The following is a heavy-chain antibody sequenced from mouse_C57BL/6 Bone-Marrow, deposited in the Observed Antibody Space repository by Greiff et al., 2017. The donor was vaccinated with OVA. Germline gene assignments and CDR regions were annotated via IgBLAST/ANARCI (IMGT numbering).Heavy chain of an antibody. D-gene: IGHD2-10*01. V-gene: IGHV1-64*01. CDR2: IHPNSGST. CDR3: ARAYYGRGSSYAMDY. J-gene: IGHJ4*01. CDR1: GYTFTSYW. Sequence: QVQLQQPGAELVKPGASVKLSCKASGYTFTSYWMHWVKQRPGQGLEWIGMIHPNSGSTNYNEKFKSKATLTVDKSSSTAYMQLSSLTSEDSAVYYCARAYYGRGSSYAMDYWGQGTSVTVSS.